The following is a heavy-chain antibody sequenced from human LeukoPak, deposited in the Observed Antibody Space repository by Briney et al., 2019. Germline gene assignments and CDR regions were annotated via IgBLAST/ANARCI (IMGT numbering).Heavy chain of an antibody. CDR2: ISGSGGST. V-gene: IGHV3-23*01. CDR1: GFTFSSYA. CDR3: AKEAAGSSWYYFDY. D-gene: IGHD6-13*01. Sequence: GGSLRLSCAASGFTFSSYAMSWVRQAPGKGLEWVSAISGSGGSTYYVDSVKGRFTISRDNSKNTLFLQMSSLRAEDTAVYYCAKEAAGSSWYYFDYWGQGTLVTVSS. J-gene: IGHJ4*02.